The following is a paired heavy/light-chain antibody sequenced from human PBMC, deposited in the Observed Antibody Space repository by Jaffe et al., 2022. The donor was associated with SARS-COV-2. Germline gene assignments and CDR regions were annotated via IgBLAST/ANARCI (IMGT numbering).Light chain of an antibody. CDR1: QSISSY. Sequence: DIQMTQSPSSLSASVGDRVTITCRASQSISSYLNWYQQKPGKAPKLLIYAASSLQSGVPSRFSGSGSGTDFTLTISSLQPEDFATYYCQQSYSTPTFGPGTKVDIK. V-gene: IGKV1-39*01. CDR3: QQSYSTPT. J-gene: IGKJ3*01. CDR2: AAS.
Heavy chain of an antibody. D-gene: IGHD1-1*01. CDR2: ISAYNGNT. CDR3: ARVLSTTGTTLPYYYGMDV. Sequence: QVQLVQSGAEVKKPGASVKVSCKASGYTFTSYGISWVRQAPGQGLEWMGWISAYNGNTNYAQKLQGRVTMTTDTSTSTAYMELRSLRSDDTAVYYCARVLSTTGTTLPYYYGMDVWGQGTTVTVSS. CDR1: GYTFTSYG. V-gene: IGHV1-18*01. J-gene: IGHJ6*02.